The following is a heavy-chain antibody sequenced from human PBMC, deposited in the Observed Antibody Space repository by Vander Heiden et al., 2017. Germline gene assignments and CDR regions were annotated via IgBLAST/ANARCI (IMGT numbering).Heavy chain of an antibody. CDR2: IYYSGST. CDR1: GGSTSSYY. Sequence: QVQLQESGPGLVKPSETLSLTCTVSGGSTSSYYWSWIRQPPGKGLEWIGYIYYSGSTNYNPSLKSRVTISVDTSKNQFALKLSSVTAADTAVYYCARQDYYYYGMDVWGQGTTVTVSS. V-gene: IGHV4-59*08. J-gene: IGHJ6*02. CDR3: ARQDYYYYGMDV.